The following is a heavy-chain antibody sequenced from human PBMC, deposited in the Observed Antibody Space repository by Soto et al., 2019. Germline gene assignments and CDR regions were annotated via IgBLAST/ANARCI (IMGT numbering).Heavy chain of an antibody. CDR3: ARGGRYYDILTGYQRSYYFDY. V-gene: IGHV1-69*02. Sequence: QVQLVQSGAEVKKPGSSVKVSCKASGGTFSSYTISWVRQAPGQGLEWMGRIIPILGIANYAQKFQGRVTITADKSTSAAYMELSGLRSEDTAVYYCARGGRYYDILTGYQRSYYFDYWGQGTLVTVSS. CDR2: IIPILGIA. CDR1: GGTFSSYT. D-gene: IGHD3-9*01. J-gene: IGHJ4*02.